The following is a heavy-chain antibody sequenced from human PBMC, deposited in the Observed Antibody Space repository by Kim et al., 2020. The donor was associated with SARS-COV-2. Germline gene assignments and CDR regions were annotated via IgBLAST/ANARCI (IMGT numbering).Heavy chain of an antibody. D-gene: IGHD6-19*01. CDR1: GGSISSSSYY. CDR2: IYYSGST. V-gene: IGHV4-39*07. Sequence: SETLSLTCTVSGGSISSSSYYWGWIRQPPGKGLEWIGSIYYSGSTYYNPSLKSRVTISVDTSKNQFSLKLSSVTAADTAVYYCATLLYSSGWYPFDYWGQGTLVTVSS. J-gene: IGHJ4*02. CDR3: ATLLYSSGWYPFDY.